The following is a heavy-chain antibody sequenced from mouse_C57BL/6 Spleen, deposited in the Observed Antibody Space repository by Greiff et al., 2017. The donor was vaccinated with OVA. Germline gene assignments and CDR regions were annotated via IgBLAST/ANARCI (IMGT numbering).Heavy chain of an antibody. CDR2: INPNNGGT. V-gene: IGHV1-22*01. Sequence: VQLKESGPELVKPGASVKMSCKASGYTFTDYNMHWVKQSHGKSLEWIGYINPNNGGTSYNQKFKGKATLTVNKSSSTAYMELRSLTSEDSAVYYCARGSYDYDWYYYFDYWGQGTTLTVSS. CDR1: GYTFTDYN. D-gene: IGHD2-4*01. J-gene: IGHJ2*01. CDR3: ARGSYDYDWYYYFDY.